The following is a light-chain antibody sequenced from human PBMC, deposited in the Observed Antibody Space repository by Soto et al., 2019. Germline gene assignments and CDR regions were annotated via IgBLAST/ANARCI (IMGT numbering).Light chain of an antibody. CDR3: QQYGSSPTWT. CDR2: GAS. Sequence: ESVLTQSPGTLSLSPGKTSTLSCRAGQSVSSNYLAWYQQKPGQAPRLLIYGASNRATGIPDRFSGSGSGTDFTLPISRLEPEDSAVYYCQQYGSSPTWTFGPGTKVDIK. CDR1: QSVSSNY. V-gene: IGKV3-20*01. J-gene: IGKJ1*01.